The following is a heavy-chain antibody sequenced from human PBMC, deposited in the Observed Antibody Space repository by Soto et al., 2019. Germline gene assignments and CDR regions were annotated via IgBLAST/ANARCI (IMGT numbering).Heavy chain of an antibody. V-gene: IGHV3-23*01. CDR3: AKYSSGWYYPFDY. CDR2: ISGSGGST. CDR1: GFTFSSYA. Sequence: EVQLLESGGGLVQPGGSLRLSCVASGFTFSSYAMSWVRQAPGKGLEWVSAISGSGGSTYYADSVKGRFTISRDNSKNTLYLQMNSLRAEDTAVYYCAKYSSGWYYPFDYWGQGTLVTVSS. J-gene: IGHJ4*02. D-gene: IGHD6-19*01.